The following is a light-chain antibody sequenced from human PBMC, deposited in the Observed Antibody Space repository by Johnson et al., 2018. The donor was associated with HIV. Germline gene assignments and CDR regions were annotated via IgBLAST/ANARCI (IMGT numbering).Light chain of an antibody. Sequence: QSVLTQPPSVSAAPGQKVTISCYGSSSNIGNNYVSWYQQLPGTAPKLLIYDNNKRPSGIPDRFSGSKSGTSATLGITGLQTGDAADYYCGTWDSSLSAYVFGTGTKVTVL. V-gene: IGLV1-51*01. J-gene: IGLJ1*01. CDR3: GTWDSSLSAYV. CDR1: SSNIGNNY. CDR2: DNN.